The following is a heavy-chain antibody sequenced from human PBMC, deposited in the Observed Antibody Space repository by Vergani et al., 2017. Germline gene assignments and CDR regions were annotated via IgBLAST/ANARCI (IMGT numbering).Heavy chain of an antibody. Sequence: QMQLQESGPGLVKASETLSLTCTVSGDSIISRSYYWGWIRQPPGKGLEWIGSIYNSGNGDSSSSLKSRGTISADTSKNQFSLWLTSVTAADTAVYYCARDNKQLRPRAFDLWGQGTMVTVSS. V-gene: IGHV4-39*02. CDR2: IYNSGNG. D-gene: IGHD4-23*01. J-gene: IGHJ3*01. CDR1: GDSIISRSYY. CDR3: ARDNKQLRPRAFDL.